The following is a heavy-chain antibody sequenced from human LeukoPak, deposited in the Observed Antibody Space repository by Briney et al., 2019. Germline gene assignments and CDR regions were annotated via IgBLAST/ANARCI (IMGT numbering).Heavy chain of an antibody. J-gene: IGHJ4*02. V-gene: IGHV3-74*01. Sequence: PGGSLRLSCAASGFTFSIYWMHWVRQAPEKGLVWVSRINSDGSSTNYADSVKGRFTISRDNAKNTLYLQMNSLRAEDTAVYYCARGFDSSGWDFDYWGQGTLVTVSS. D-gene: IGHD6-19*01. CDR3: ARGFDSSGWDFDY. CDR1: GFTFSIYW. CDR2: INSDGSST.